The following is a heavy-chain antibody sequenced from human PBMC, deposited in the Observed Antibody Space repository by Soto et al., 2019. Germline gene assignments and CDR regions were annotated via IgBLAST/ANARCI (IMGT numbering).Heavy chain of an antibody. D-gene: IGHD4-17*01. CDR2: IIPIFATP. V-gene: IGHV1-69*06. Sequence: QVQLVQSGAEVKKPGSSVKVSCKASGGPFSDYSINWVRQAPGQGLEWMGGIIPIFATPNYAQKFQGRVTITAAKSTSKAYMELSNLRSEDTAMYLCARYPDYGTNSSLGGVDDWGQGTLVTVTS. J-gene: IGHJ4*02. CDR1: GGPFSDYS. CDR3: ARYPDYGTNSSLGGVDD.